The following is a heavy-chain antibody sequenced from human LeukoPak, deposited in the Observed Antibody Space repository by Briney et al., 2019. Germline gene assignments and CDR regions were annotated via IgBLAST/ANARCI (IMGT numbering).Heavy chain of an antibody. Sequence: SETLSLTCTVSSGSISSSTYYWGWIRQPPGKGLEWIGTIYYTGSTYYNPSLKSRVTISVDTSKNQFSLKLSSVTAADTAVYYCARGRGRFLEWLFPLPKRADAFDIWGQGTMVTVSS. CDR1: SGSISSSTYY. D-gene: IGHD3-3*01. CDR2: IYYTGST. V-gene: IGHV4-39*07. CDR3: ARGRGRFLEWLFPLPKRADAFDI. J-gene: IGHJ3*02.